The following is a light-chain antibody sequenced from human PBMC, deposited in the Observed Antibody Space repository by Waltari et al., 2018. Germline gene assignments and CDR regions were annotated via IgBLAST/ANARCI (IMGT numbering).Light chain of an antibody. CDR2: DVS. J-gene: IGLJ3*02. V-gene: IGLV2-14*03. CDR1: SSDVGGYNY. CDR3: NSFTSSSTVV. Sequence: QSALTQPASVSGSPGQSITISCTGTSSDVGGYNYVSWYQQHPGKAPKLMIYDVSNRPSGVSNRFSGSKSGNTAPLTISGLQPEDEADYYCNSFTSSSTVVFGGGTKLTVL.